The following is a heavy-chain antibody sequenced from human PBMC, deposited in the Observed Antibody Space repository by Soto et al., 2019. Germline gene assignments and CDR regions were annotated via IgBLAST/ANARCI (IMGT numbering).Heavy chain of an antibody. J-gene: IGHJ4*02. Sequence: QVQLVESGGGLVQPGGSLRLSCAASGFTFTDDSMTWVRQAPGKGLEWISYISGSGGTIYYADSVKGRFTISRDNAKTSLYLQMNTLRAEDSALYYCARGYSAIEYWGQGTPVTVSS. CDR1: GFTFTDDS. D-gene: IGHD2-21*01. CDR3: ARGYSAIEY. V-gene: IGHV3-11*01. CDR2: ISGSGGTI.